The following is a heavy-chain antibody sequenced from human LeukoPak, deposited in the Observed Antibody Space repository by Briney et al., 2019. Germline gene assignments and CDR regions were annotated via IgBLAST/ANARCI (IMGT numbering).Heavy chain of an antibody. D-gene: IGHD5-12*01. V-gene: IGHV3-30*03. CDR1: GFTFSSYG. CDR2: ISYDGSNK. Sequence: GRSLRLSCAASGFTFSSYGMHWVRQAPGKGLEWVAVISYDGSNKYYADSVKGRFTISRDNSKNTLYLQMNSLRAEDTAVYYCARDTPYGGYDYWGQGTLVTVSS. CDR3: ARDTPYGGYDY. J-gene: IGHJ4*02.